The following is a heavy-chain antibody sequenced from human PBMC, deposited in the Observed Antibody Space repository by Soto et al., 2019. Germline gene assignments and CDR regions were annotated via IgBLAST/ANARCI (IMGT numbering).Heavy chain of an antibody. J-gene: IGHJ5*02. V-gene: IGHV5-10-1*01. CDR2: IDPSDSYT. CDR3: ASYPSSSWYGATVTT. D-gene: IGHD6-13*01. Sequence: PGESPKISCKGSGYSFTSYWISWVRQMPGKGLEWMGRIDPSDSYTNYSPSFQGHVTISADKSISTAYLQWSSLKASDTAMYYCASYPSSSWYGATVTTWGQGTLVTVSS. CDR1: GYSFTSYW.